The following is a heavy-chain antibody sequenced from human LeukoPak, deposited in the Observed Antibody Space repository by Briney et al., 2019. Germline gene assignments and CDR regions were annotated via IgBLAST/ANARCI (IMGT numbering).Heavy chain of an antibody. V-gene: IGHV3-33*01. CDR2: IWYDGSNK. Sequence: GGSLRLSCAASGFTFSSYGMHWVRQAPGKGLEWVAVIWYDGSNKYYADSVKGRFTISRDNSKNTLYLQMNSLRAEDTAVYYCARAIPNDAFDIWGQGTMVTVSS. CDR1: GFTFSSYG. J-gene: IGHJ3*02. CDR3: ARAIPNDAFDI.